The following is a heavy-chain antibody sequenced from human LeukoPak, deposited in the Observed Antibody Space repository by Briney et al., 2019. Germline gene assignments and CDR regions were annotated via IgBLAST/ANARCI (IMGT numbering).Heavy chain of an antibody. CDR1: GYTFTSYY. CDR3: ARDKGPNYDFWSGYYLDY. D-gene: IGHD3-3*01. Sequence: ASVKVSCKASGYTFTSYYMHWVRQAPGQGLEWMGIINPSGGSTSYAQKFQGRVTMTTDTSTSTAYMELRSLRSDDTAVYYCARDKGPNYDFWSGYYLDYWGQGTLVTVSS. V-gene: IGHV1-46*01. CDR2: INPSGGST. J-gene: IGHJ4*02.